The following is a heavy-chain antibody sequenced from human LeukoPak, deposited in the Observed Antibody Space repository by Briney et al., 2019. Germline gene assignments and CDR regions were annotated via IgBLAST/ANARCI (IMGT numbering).Heavy chain of an antibody. CDR2: IKSKTDGGTT. D-gene: IGHD3-3*01. V-gene: IGHV3-15*01. CDR3: TSDEYYDFWSGYSPPDY. J-gene: IGHJ4*02. CDR1: GFTFSNAW. Sequence: GGSLRLSCAASGFTFSNAWMSWVRQAPGKGLEWVGRIKSKTDGGTTDYAAPVKGRFTISRDDSKNTLYLQMNSLKTEDTAVYYCTSDEYYDFWSGYSPPDYWGQGTLVTVSS.